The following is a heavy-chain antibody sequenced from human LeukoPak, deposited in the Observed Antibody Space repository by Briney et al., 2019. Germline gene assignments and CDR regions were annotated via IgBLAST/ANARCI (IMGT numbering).Heavy chain of an antibody. Sequence: GGSLRLSCAASGFKFSDYAMNWVRQAPGKGLEWVSGMSGTGGTSYYADSAKGRFTISRDNSKNTLYLQMSSLRAEDTAVYYCAKDFGSGNYYYYGMDVWGQGTTVTVSS. CDR1: GFKFSDYA. D-gene: IGHD3-10*01. CDR3: AKDFGSGNYYYYGMDV. J-gene: IGHJ6*02. CDR2: MSGTGGTS. V-gene: IGHV3-23*01.